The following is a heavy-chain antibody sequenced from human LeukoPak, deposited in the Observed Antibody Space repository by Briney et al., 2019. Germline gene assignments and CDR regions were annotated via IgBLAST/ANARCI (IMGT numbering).Heavy chain of an antibody. CDR3: AKTVAGHSPHFDY. J-gene: IGHJ4*02. CDR1: GYTFTGYY. CDR2: INPNSGGT. D-gene: IGHD6-19*01. V-gene: IGHV1-2*02. Sequence: ASVKVSCKASGYTFTGYYMHCVRQAPGQGLEWMGWINPNSGGTNYAQKFQGRVTMTRDTSISTAYMELRSLRSDDTAVYYCAKTVAGHSPHFDYWGQGTLVTVSS.